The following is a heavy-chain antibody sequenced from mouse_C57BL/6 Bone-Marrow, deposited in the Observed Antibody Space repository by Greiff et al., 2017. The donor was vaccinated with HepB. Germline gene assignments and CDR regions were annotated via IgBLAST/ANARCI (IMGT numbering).Heavy chain of an antibody. D-gene: IGHD2-4*01. CDR2: IYPGNSDT. CDR3: TGVRLRRFDY. Sequence: VQLQQSGTVLARPGASVKMSCKTSGYTFTSYWMHWVKQRPGQGLEWIGAIYPGNSDTSYNQKFKGKAKLTAGTSASTAYMELSSLTNEDSAVYYCTGVRLRRFDYWGQGTTLTVSS. CDR1: GYTFTSYW. J-gene: IGHJ2*01. V-gene: IGHV1-5*01.